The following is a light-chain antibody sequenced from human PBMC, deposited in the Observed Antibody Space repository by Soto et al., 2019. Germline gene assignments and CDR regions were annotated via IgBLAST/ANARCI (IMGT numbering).Light chain of an antibody. CDR3: QQYNNWPRAT. Sequence: IVMTQSPATLSVSPGERVTLSCRASQSINSNLAWYQQKPGQPPRLLMFRASIRATGFPARFSGSGSGTESNITISSLQSEDSAVYYCQQYNNWPRATFGGGTKVDIK. J-gene: IGKJ4*01. CDR2: RAS. CDR1: QSINSN. V-gene: IGKV3-15*01.